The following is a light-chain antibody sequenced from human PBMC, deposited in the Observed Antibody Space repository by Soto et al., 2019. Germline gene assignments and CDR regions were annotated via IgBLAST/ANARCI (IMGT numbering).Light chain of an antibody. CDR3: QQYGSSSWT. CDR1: QSVSSSY. Sequence: EIVLTQSPGTLSLSPWERATLCCRSSQSVSSSYLAWYQQKPGQAPRLLIYGASSRATGIPDRFSGSGSGTDFTLTISRLEPEDFAVYYCQQYGSSSWTFGQGTKVDIK. V-gene: IGKV3-20*01. J-gene: IGKJ1*01. CDR2: GAS.